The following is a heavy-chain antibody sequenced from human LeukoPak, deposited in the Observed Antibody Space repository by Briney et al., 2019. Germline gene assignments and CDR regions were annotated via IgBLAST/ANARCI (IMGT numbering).Heavy chain of an antibody. CDR2: INWNGIIK. J-gene: IGHJ4*02. CDR3: ARDRGNDFNSYFFDY. V-gene: IGHV3-20*04. Sequence: GGSLRLSCAVSGFTFEDYGMSWVRHGPGKGLEWVAGINWNGIIKRYGDSVRGRFTISRDKATNSLYLQMNSLRAEDTAVYYCARDRGNDFNSYFFDYWGQGILVTVSS. D-gene: IGHD2-21*02. CDR1: GFTFEDYG.